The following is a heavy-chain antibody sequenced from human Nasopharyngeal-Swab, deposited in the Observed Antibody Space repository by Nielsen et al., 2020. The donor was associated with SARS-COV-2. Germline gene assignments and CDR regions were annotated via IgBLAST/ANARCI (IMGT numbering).Heavy chain of an antibody. CDR3: ATAPPMVVTSPWWFDP. D-gene: IGHD4-23*01. V-gene: IGHV1-69*04. CDR1: GGTFSSYA. J-gene: IGHJ5*02. CDR2: IIPILGIA. Sequence: SVKVSCKASGGTFSSYAISWVRQAPGQGLEWMGRIIPILGIANYAQKFQGRVTITADKSTSTAYMELSSLRSEDTAVYYCATAPPMVVTSPWWFDPWGQGTLVNVSS.